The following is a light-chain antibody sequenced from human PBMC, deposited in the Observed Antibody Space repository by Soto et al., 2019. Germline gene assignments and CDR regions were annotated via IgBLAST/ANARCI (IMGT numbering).Light chain of an antibody. Sequence: DIQMTQSPSSLSASVGDRVTITCLASQDISNYLAWYQQKPGKVPELLIYTASTLQSGFPSRFSGSGSGTEFTITISSMKPENGATYYCQKNNSATFTFLPGIKVAIK. V-gene: IGKV1-27*01. CDR2: TAS. J-gene: IGKJ3*01. CDR1: QDISNY. CDR3: QKNNSATFT.